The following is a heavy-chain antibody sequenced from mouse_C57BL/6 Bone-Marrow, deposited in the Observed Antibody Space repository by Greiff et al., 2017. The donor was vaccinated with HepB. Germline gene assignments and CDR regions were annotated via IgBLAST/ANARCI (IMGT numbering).Heavy chain of an antibody. Sequence: EVQLVESGGGLVQPKGSLKLSCAASGFTFNTYAMHWVRQAPGKGLEWVARIRSKSSNYATYYADSVKDRFTISRDDSQSMLYLQMNNLKTEDTAMYYCVRDAYYYCSSDGWFAYWGQGTLVTVSS. V-gene: IGHV10-3*01. D-gene: IGHD1-1*01. CDR1: GFTFNTYA. J-gene: IGHJ3*01. CDR3: VRDAYYYCSSDGWFAY. CDR2: IRSKSSNYAT.